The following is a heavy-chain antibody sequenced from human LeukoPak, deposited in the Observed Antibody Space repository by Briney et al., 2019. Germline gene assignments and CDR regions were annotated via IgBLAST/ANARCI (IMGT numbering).Heavy chain of an antibody. Sequence: SETLSLTYTVSGGTISRYYWSWIRQSPGGGPEWIGYIYSSGSTNSNPSLKSRVSISVDMSKNEFSLKLNSVTAADTAVYYCARHDSAVGALFIWGQGTLVTVSS. CDR1: GGTISRYY. J-gene: IGHJ4*02. D-gene: IGHD1-26*01. CDR2: IYSSGST. V-gene: IGHV4-59*08. CDR3: ARHDSAVGALFI.